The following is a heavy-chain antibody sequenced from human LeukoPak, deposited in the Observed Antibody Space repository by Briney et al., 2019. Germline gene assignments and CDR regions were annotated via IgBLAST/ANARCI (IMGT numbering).Heavy chain of an antibody. V-gene: IGHV1-18*01. J-gene: IGHJ4*02. D-gene: IGHD3-22*01. CDR2: ISAYNGKT. CDR1: GYTFTSYG. CDR3: ARSGNWYYYDSSGDGGWEFDY. Sequence: ASVKVSCKASGYTFTSYGISWVRQAPGQGLEWMGWISAYNGKTNYAQKLQGRVTMTTDTSTSTAYMELRSLRSDDTAVYYCARSGNWYYYDSSGDGGWEFDYWGQGTLVTVSS.